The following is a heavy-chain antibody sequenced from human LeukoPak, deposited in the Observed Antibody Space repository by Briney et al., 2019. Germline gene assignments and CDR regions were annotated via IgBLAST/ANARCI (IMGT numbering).Heavy chain of an antibody. Sequence: PGGSLRLSCAASGFTFSSYGMHWARQAPGKGLEWVAVISYDGSNKYYADSVKGRFTISRDNSKHTLYLQMNSLRAEDTAVYYCAKDPVAAAGINYYMDVWGKGTRVTVSS. V-gene: IGHV3-30*18. CDR1: GFTFSSYG. J-gene: IGHJ6*03. CDR2: ISYDGSNK. D-gene: IGHD6-13*01. CDR3: AKDPVAAAGINYYMDV.